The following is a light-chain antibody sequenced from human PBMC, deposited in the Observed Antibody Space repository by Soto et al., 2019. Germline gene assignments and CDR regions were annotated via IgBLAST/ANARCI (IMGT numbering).Light chain of an antibody. CDR2: VNN. J-gene: IGLJ1*01. Sequence: HSVLTQPPSVSGAPGQRVTISCTGSSSNIGDNYDVHWYQQLPGTAPKLLIYVNNNRPSGVPDRFSGSKSGTSASLAITGLQAEDEADYYCQSYDSSLSGYVFGTGTKVTVL. CDR1: SSNIGDNYD. V-gene: IGLV1-40*01. CDR3: QSYDSSLSGYV.